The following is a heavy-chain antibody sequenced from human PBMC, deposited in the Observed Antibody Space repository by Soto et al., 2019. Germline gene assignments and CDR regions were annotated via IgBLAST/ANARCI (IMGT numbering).Heavy chain of an antibody. CDR1: GYSFFGYW. CDR2: IYPGDSDT. Sequence: ESLKISCKGSGYSFFGYWIGWVRQMPGKGLEWMGIIYPGDSDTRYSPSFQGQVTISADKSISTAYLQWSSLKASDTAMYYCARLPRYCSGGSCYSGYYYYYGMDVWGQGTTVTVSS. J-gene: IGHJ6*02. D-gene: IGHD2-15*01. CDR3: ARLPRYCSGGSCYSGYYYYYGMDV. V-gene: IGHV5-51*01.